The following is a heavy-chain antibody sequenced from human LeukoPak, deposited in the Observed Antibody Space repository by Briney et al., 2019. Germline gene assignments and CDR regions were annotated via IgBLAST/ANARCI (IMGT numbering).Heavy chain of an antibody. V-gene: IGHV3-7*01. J-gene: IGHJ3*02. Sequence: PGGSLRLSCAASGFTFSSYAMSWVHQAPGKGLEWVANIKQDGSEKYYVDSVKGRFTISRDNAKNSLYLQMNSLRAEDTAVYYCARDSDWQWLVHGDAFDIWGQGTMVTVSS. CDR3: ARDSDWQWLVHGDAFDI. D-gene: IGHD6-19*01. CDR1: GFTFSSYA. CDR2: IKQDGSEK.